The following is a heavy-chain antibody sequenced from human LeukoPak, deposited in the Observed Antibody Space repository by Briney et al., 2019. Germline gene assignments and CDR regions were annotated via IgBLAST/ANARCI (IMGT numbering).Heavy chain of an antibody. V-gene: IGHV4-59*01. Sequence: KPSETLSLTCAVYGGSFSGYYWSWIRQPPGKGLEWSGYISYSGSTNFNPSLKSRVTISVDTSKNQFSLKLSSLTAADTAVYYCAREGTAGTNLNWFDPWGQGTLVTVSS. D-gene: IGHD1-1*01. J-gene: IGHJ5*02. CDR1: GGSFSGYY. CDR2: ISYSGST. CDR3: AREGTAGTNLNWFDP.